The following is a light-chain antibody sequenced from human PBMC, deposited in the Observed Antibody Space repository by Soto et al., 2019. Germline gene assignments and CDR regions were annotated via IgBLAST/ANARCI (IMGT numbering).Light chain of an antibody. J-gene: IGKJ1*01. CDR3: QQYGSSPFWT. CDR2: GAS. Sequence: EIVLTQSPGTLSLSPGARATLSCRASQSVSSSYLAWYQQKPGQAPRLLIYGASSRATGIPDRFSGSGYGSDFTLTISRLEPEDFAVYYCQQYGSSPFWTFGQGTKVDIK. V-gene: IGKV3-20*01. CDR1: QSVSSSY.